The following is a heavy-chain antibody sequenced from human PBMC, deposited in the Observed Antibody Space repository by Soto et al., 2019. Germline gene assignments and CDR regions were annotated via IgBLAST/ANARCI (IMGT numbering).Heavy chain of an antibody. J-gene: IGHJ4*02. CDR1: GYTFTSYY. D-gene: IGHD2-15*01. CDR2: INPSGGST. CDR3: ARDPNCSGGSCYQYYFDY. V-gene: IGHV1-46*01. Sequence: ASVKVSCKASGYTFTSYYMHWVRQAPGQGLEWMGIINPSGGSTSYAQKFQGRVTMTRDTSTSTVYMELSSLRSEDTAVYYCARDPNCSGGSCYQYYFDYWGQGTLVTVSS.